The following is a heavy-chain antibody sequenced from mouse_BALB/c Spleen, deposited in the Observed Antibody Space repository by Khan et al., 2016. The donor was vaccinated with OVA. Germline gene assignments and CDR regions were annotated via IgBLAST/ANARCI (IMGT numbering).Heavy chain of an antibody. Sequence: EVELVESGGGLVKPGGSLKLSCAASGFTFSSYAVSWVRQTPEKRLEWVATINSDGAYTYYPDSVKGRFTISRDNARNTLYLQMSSLRSEGTAMYSCARHNFGPFAYWGQGTLVTVSA. CDR2: INSDGAYT. J-gene: IGHJ3*01. D-gene: IGHD1-3*01. CDR3: ARHNFGPFAY. V-gene: IGHV5-9-3*01. CDR1: GFTFSSYA.